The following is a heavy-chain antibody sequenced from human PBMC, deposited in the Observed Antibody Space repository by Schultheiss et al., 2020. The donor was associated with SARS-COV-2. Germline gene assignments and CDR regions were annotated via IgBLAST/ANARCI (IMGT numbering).Heavy chain of an antibody. J-gene: IGHJ4*02. CDR2: IYSCGST. CDR3: AKLGPGTGVAVVAAIAVFDF. V-gene: IGHV3-23*03. D-gene: IGHD2-15*01. CDR1: GFTFSSYG. Sequence: GGSLRLSCAASGFTFSSYGMHWVRQAPGKGLEWVSVIYSCGSTYYADSVKGRFTISRDPSKNMLYLQMNSLSAEDTAVYYCAKLGPGTGVAVVAAIAVFDFWGQGTLVTVSS.